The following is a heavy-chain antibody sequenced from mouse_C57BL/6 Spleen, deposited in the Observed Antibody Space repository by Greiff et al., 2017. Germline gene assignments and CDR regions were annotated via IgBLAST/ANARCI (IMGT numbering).Heavy chain of an antibody. D-gene: IGHD2-4*01. CDR1: GFTFSDYY. V-gene: IGHV5-16*01. CDR2: INYDGSST. J-gene: IGHJ4*01. Sequence: EVMLVESEGGLVQPGSSMKLSCTASGFTFSDYYMAWVRQVPEKGLEWVANINYDGSSTYYLDSLKSRFIISRDNAKNILYLQMSSLKSEDTATYYCARDDYDHAMDYWGQGTSVTVSS. CDR3: ARDDYDHAMDY.